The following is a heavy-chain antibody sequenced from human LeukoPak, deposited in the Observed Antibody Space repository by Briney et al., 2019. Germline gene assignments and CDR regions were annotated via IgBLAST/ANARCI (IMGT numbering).Heavy chain of an antibody. CDR2: ISYDGSNK. CDR1: GFTFGSYA. D-gene: IGHD2-2*01. V-gene: IGHV3-30-3*01. CDR3: ARGDIVVVPAEGEAWYYYYGMDV. Sequence: GRSLRLSCAASGFTFGSYAMHWVRQAPGNGLEWVAVISYDGSNKYYADSVKGRFTISRDNSKNTLYLQMNSLRAEDTAVYYCARGDIVVVPAEGEAWYYYYGMDVWGQGTTVTVSS. J-gene: IGHJ6*02.